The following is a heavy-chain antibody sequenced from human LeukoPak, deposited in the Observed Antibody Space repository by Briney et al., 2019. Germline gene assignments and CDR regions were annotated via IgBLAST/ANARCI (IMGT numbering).Heavy chain of an antibody. D-gene: IGHD2-21*02. CDR2: FGGSGGNT. CDR3: AKDFRYCGGGCVRGSPDC. J-gene: IGHJ4*02. V-gene: IGHV3-23*01. Sequence: GGSPRLSCAASGFTLSSFAMSWVRRPPGTGLEAFSAFGGSGGNTYYADSVQGRFTISRDNSKNTLYLQMNSLRAEDTAVYYCAKDFRYCGGGCVRGSPDCWGQGTLVTVSS. CDR1: GFTLSSFA.